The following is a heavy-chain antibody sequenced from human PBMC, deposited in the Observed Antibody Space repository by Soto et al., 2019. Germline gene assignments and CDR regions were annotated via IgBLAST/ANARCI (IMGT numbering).Heavy chain of an antibody. CDR3: ARGVGSGSYYNQYNWFDP. CDR2: INVYNGNT. CDR1: GYTFTNYG. J-gene: IGHJ5*02. Sequence: GASVKVSCKASGYTFTNYGISWVRQAPGQGLEWMGWINVYNGNTKYAQKVQGRVTMTTDTSTSTAYMELRSPRSDDTAVYYCARGVGSGSYYNQYNWFDPWGQGTLVTVS. D-gene: IGHD3-10*01. V-gene: IGHV1-18*01.